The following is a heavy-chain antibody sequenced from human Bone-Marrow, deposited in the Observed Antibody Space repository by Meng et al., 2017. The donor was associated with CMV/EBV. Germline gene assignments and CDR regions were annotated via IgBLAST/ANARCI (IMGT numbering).Heavy chain of an antibody. Sequence: SGPTLVKPTQTLSLTCTFSGFSLSASGVHVGWIRQPPGKALEWLALIYWNDDKRYSPSLKSRLTITKDTSKNQVVLTMTNMDPVDTATYYCAGYYHDSSGYYHWGQGTLVTVSS. J-gene: IGHJ5*02. CDR2: IYWNDDK. CDR1: GFSLSASGVH. V-gene: IGHV2-5*01. CDR3: AGYYHDSSGYYH. D-gene: IGHD3-22*01.